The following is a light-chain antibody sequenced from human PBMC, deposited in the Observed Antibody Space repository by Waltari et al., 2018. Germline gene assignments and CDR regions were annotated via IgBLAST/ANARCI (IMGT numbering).Light chain of an antibody. CDR1: SSDVGAFNY. Sequence: QSALTQPASVSGSPGQSITISCTGTSSDVGAFNYVSWYQPHPGKPPKVIIYEVSNRPSGCSTRFSGSKSGTTAALTISGLQAEDEADYYCNSYTTTAARVFGGGTRLTVL. J-gene: IGLJ3*02. V-gene: IGLV2-14*01. CDR3: NSYTTTAARV. CDR2: EVS.